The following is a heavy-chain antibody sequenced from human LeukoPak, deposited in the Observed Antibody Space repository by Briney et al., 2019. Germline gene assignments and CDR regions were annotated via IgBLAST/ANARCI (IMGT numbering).Heavy chain of an antibody. Sequence: GASVKVSCKASGYSFTGHHVHWVRQAPGQGLEWLGWINPNSGGTNYAQTFQGRVVMTSDTSVSTAYMEVSRLKSDDTAVYYCARGWSQDLINWFDPWGQGTLVTVSS. V-gene: IGHV1-2*02. CDR1: GYSFTGHH. D-gene: IGHD3-16*01. CDR2: INPNSGGT. J-gene: IGHJ5*02. CDR3: ARGWSQDLINWFDP.